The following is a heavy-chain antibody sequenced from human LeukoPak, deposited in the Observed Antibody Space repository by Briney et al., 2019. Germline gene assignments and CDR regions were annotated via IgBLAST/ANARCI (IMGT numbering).Heavy chain of an antibody. CDR3: ARSREAKVFDI. CDR2: IYYSGST. D-gene: IGHD4/OR15-4a*01. CDR1: GVSISSYY. J-gene: IGHJ3*02. V-gene: IGHV4-59*01. Sequence: SETLSLTCTVSGVSISSYYWTWIRQPPKKGLEWIGYIYYSGSTNYNPSLKSRVTMSVDTSKNQFSMKRTSVTAEDTAVYYCARSREAKVFDIWGQGTMVTVSS.